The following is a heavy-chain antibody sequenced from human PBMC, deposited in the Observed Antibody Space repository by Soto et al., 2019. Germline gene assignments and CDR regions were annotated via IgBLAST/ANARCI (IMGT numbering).Heavy chain of an antibody. CDR1: GFTFSGYS. D-gene: IGHD5-12*01. CDR3: ARAKDGYKAYDAFDI. J-gene: IGHJ3*02. Sequence: PGGSLRLSCAASGFTFSGYSMNWVRQAPGKGLEWVSSISSSSSYIYYADSVKGRFTISRDNAKNSLYLQMNSLRAEDTAVYYCARAKDGYKAYDAFDIWGQGTMVTVSS. V-gene: IGHV3-21*01. CDR2: ISSSSSYI.